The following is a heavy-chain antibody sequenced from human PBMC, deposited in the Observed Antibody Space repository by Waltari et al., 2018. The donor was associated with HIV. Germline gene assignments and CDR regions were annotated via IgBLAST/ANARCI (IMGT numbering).Heavy chain of an antibody. Sequence: QVHLVQSGAEVKKPGASVKFSCKASGYSFTSYDINWVRQAAGQGLEWMGWMNPNRGNTGYAQKFLGRLTMTRNTSINTAYMELSSLRSEDTAIYYCARLDTTTWYFRWFDPWGQGTPVTVSS. CDR3: ARLDTTTWYFRWFDP. J-gene: IGHJ5*02. CDR1: GYSFTSYD. D-gene: IGHD6-13*01. CDR2: MNPNRGNT. V-gene: IGHV1-8*01.